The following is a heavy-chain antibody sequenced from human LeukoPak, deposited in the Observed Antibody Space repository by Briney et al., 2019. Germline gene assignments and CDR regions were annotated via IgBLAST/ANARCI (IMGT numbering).Heavy chain of an antibody. CDR2: ISAYNGNT. V-gene: IGHV1-18*01. CDR1: GYTFTSYG. Sequence: ASVEVSCKASGYTFTSYGISWVRQAPGQGLEWMGWISAYNGNTNYAQKLQGRVTMTTDTSTSTAYMELRSLRSDDTAVYYCARDVSYYGSGSSGLVDYWGQGTLVTVSS. CDR3: ARDVSYYGSGSSGLVDY. D-gene: IGHD3-10*01. J-gene: IGHJ4*02.